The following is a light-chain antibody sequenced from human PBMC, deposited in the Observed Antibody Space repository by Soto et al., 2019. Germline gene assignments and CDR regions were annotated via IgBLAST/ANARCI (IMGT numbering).Light chain of an antibody. Sequence: QSVLTQPASVSGSPGQSITISCTGTSSDVGSYNLVSWYQQHPGKAPKLMIYEVSKRPSGVSNRFSGSKSGNTASLTISGRQAEDEADYYCCSYASSTSYVFGTGTKVTVL. CDR3: CSYASSTSYV. CDR2: EVS. V-gene: IGLV2-23*02. CDR1: SSDVGSYNL. J-gene: IGLJ1*01.